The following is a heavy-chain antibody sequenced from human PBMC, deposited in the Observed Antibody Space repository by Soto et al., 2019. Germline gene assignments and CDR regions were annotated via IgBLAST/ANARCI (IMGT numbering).Heavy chain of an antibody. D-gene: IGHD6-13*01. CDR3: AREYSSSSAAFDY. CDR1: GFTFSRYA. CDR2: ISYDASNK. J-gene: IGHJ4*02. V-gene: IGHV3-30-3*01. Sequence: QVQLVESGGGVVQPGRSLRLSCAASGFTFSRYAMHWVRQAPGKGLEWVAIISYDASNKYYADSVKGRFTISRDISKNTLYRQMNSLRAEDTAVYYCAREYSSSSAAFDYWGQGTLVTVSS.